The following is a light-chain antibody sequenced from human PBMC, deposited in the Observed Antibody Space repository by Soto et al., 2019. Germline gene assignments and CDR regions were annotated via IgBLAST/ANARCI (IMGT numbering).Light chain of an antibody. CDR2: KAS. CDR1: QRISSW. Sequence: DIQMTQSPSTLTSSVGDRVTITCRASQRISSWLAWYQQKPGTAPKLLISKASGLQSGVPSRFSGLGSGTEFSLIISNLQPNDSATYYCQQYNSYPYTSGQGTNLEIK. V-gene: IGKV1-5*03. J-gene: IGKJ2*01. CDR3: QQYNSYPYT.